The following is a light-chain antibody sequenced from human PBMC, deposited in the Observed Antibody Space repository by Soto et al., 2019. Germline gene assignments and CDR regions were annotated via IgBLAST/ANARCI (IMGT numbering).Light chain of an antibody. CDR3: QSYAASLSGSV. Sequence: QAVVTQPPSVSGAPGQRVTISCTGSDSNIGAGYDVHWYQQLPGTAPKVLIERDNNRASGVPDRFSGSKSGTSGSLAITGLQAEDEADYYCQSYAASLSGSVFGGGPMLTVL. CDR1: DSNIGAGYD. J-gene: IGLJ3*02. CDR2: RDN. V-gene: IGLV1-40*01.